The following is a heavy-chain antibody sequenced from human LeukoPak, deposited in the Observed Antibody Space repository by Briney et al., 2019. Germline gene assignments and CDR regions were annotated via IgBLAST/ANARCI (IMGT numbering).Heavy chain of an antibody. D-gene: IGHD3-3*01. CDR1: GYSFTSYW. J-gene: IGHJ5*02. CDR3: ARRNDFWSGVNWFDP. Sequence: GESLKISCKGSGYSFTSYWIGWVRPMPGKGLEWMGIIYPGDSDTRYSPSFQGQVTISADKSISTAYLPWSSLKASDTAMYYCARRNDFWSGVNWFDPWGQGTLVTVSS. V-gene: IGHV5-51*01. CDR2: IYPGDSDT.